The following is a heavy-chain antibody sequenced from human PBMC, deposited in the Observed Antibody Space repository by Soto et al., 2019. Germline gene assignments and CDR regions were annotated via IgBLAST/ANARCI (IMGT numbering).Heavy chain of an antibody. CDR3: VRESPRRVLNYYYGMDV. D-gene: IGHD3-3*01. CDR1: GGSVSSGSY. Sequence: QVQLQESGPGLVRPSETLSLTCTVSGGSVSSGSYWTWIRQAPGKGLEWIGYIFYNGRTNYNPSLKSRFTMSVYTSKNQFSLKLTSVTAADTAMYYCVRESPRRVLNYYYGMDVWGQGTTVIVSS. J-gene: IGHJ6*02. V-gene: IGHV4-61*01. CDR2: IFYNGRT.